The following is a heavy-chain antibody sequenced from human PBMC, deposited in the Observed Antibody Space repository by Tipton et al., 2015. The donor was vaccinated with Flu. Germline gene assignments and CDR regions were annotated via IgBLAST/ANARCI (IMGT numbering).Heavy chain of an antibody. CDR1: GDSMRRDYF. V-gene: IGHV3-11*01. CDR2: ISSSGSTI. Sequence: LSLTCTVSGDSMRRDYFWGWIRQAPGKGLEWVSHISSSGSTINYADSVKGRFTISRDNAKRSVYLQMNSLRAEDTAVYYCARDHPPTITVLGEITDYFGMAVWGQGTTVTVSS. J-gene: IGHJ6*02. CDR3: ARDHPPTITVLGEITDYFGMAV. D-gene: IGHD3-3*01.